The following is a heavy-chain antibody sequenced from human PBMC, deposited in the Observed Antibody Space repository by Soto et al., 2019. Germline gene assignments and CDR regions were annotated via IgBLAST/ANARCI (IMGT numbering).Heavy chain of an antibody. CDR2: ISYDGSNK. CDR3: AKDPDYCSGGSCYPTDY. CDR1: GFTFSSYG. V-gene: IGHV3-30*18. Sequence: QSGGSLGLSWAASGFTFSSYGMHWVRQAPGKGLEWVAVISYDGSNKYYAYSVKGRFTVSRDNSKNTLCLQMNSLRAEDTAVYYCAKDPDYCSGGSCYPTDYWGQGTLVTVSS. J-gene: IGHJ4*02. D-gene: IGHD2-15*01.